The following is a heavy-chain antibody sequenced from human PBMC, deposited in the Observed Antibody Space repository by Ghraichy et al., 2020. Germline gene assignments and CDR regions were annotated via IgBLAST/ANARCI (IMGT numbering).Heavy chain of an antibody. CDR2: IYYSGST. J-gene: IGHJ2*01. CDR1: GGSISSYY. CDR3: AKIRGNSGSSWSPFGWYFDL. V-gene: IGHV4-59*01. Sequence: SETLSLTCTVSGGSISSYYWSWIRQPPGKGLEWLGYIYYSGSTNYNPSLKSRVTISVDTSKNQFSLKLSSVTAADTAVYYCAKIRGNSGSSWSPFGWYFDLWGRGTLVTVSS. D-gene: IGHD6-13*01.